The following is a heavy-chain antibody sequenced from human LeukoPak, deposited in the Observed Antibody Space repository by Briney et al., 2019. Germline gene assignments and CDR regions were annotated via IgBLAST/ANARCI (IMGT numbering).Heavy chain of an antibody. CDR3: TTRVVTTNDF. V-gene: IGHV3-15*01. CDR2: IKTKPDGGPT. D-gene: IGHD2-21*02. Sequence: GGSLRLCCAASGFTFSSYAMSWVRQAPGKGLEWVGRIKTKPDGGPTVYAVPVRGRFTISRDDSKKTLFLQIDSLKTEDTAVYYCTTRVVTTNDFWGQGTLVTVSS. J-gene: IGHJ4*02. CDR1: GFTFSSYA.